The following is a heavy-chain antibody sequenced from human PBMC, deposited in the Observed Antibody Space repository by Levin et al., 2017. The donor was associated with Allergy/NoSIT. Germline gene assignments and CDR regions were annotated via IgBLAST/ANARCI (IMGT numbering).Heavy chain of an antibody. D-gene: IGHD3-9*01. V-gene: IGHV3-30*18. CDR1: GFAFSSYA. CDR3: AKVRRELVIATDAFDI. CDR2: ISDDGSKK. Sequence: LAGGSLRLSCAVSGFAFSSYAMHWVRQAPGKGLEWVADISDDGSKKYYADSVKGRFTISRDNFKNTLFLHMNSLRVEDTAVYYCAKVRRELVIATDAFDIWGPGTLVTVSS. J-gene: IGHJ3*02.